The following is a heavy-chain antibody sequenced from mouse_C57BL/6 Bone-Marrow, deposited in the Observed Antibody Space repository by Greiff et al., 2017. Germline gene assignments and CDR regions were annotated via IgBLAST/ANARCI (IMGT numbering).Heavy chain of an antibody. V-gene: IGHV5-6*01. CDR2: ISSGGSYT. D-gene: IGHD4-1*01. CDR1: GFTFSSYG. J-gene: IGHJ1*03. Sequence: EVQLVESGGDLVKPGGSLKLSCAASGFTFSSYGMSWVRQTPDKRLEWVATISSGGSYTYYPDSVKGRFTISRDNAKNTLYLQMSSLKSEDTAMYYCARHVTGTYFDVWGKGTTVTVSS. CDR3: ARHVTGTYFDV.